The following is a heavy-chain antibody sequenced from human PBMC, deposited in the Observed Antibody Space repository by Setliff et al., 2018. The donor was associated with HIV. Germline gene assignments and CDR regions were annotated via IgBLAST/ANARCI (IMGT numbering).Heavy chain of an antibody. CDR3: ASSRRGSYAIDN. Sequence: ASVKVSCKVSGYTLTELSMHWVRQAPGKGLEWMGGFDPEDGETIYAQKFQGRVSITTDESTSTAYMELTSLKSEDTAVYYCASSRRGSYAIDNWGQGTLVTVSS. J-gene: IGHJ4*02. CDR1: GYTLTELS. V-gene: IGHV1-24*01. CDR2: FDPEDGET. D-gene: IGHD3-16*01.